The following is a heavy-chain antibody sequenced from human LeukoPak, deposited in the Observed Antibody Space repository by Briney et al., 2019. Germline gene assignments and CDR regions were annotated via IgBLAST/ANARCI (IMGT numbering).Heavy chain of an antibody. J-gene: IGHJ4*02. Sequence: GGSLRLSCAASGFTFSSYAMHWVRQAPGKGLEWVAVISYDGSNKYYADSVKGRFTISRDNSKNTLYLQMNSLRAEDTAVYYCARGIAAAGDSGITGDYWGQGTLVTVSS. V-gene: IGHV3-30-3*01. CDR2: ISYDGSNK. CDR3: ARGIAAAGDSGITGDY. CDR1: GFTFSSYA. D-gene: IGHD6-13*01.